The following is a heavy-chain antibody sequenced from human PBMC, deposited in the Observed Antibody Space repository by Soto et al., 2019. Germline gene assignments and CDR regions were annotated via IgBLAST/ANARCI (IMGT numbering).Heavy chain of an antibody. V-gene: IGHV3-23*01. CDR3: ARSRMVAMYYFDY. J-gene: IGHJ4*02. D-gene: IGHD2-8*01. CDR2: ISGSGGST. Sequence: LRLSCAASGFTFSSYATSWVRQAPGKGLEWVSAISGSGGSTYYADSVKGRFTISRDNSKNTLYLQMNRLRAEDTAVYYCARSRMVAMYYFDYWGQGTLVTV. CDR1: GFTFSSYA.